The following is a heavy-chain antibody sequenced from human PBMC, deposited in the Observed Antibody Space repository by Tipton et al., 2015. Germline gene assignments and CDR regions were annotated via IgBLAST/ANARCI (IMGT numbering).Heavy chain of an antibody. CDR2: IYHSGTT. V-gene: IGHV4-34*01. Sequence: TLSLTCSLSGGSFYTYYGTWIRQPPGQGLEWIGEIYHSGTTNYNPSLRVRFTISLRTSENQLSLKVDSVTAADTAIYYCARGGSPIIEMAYHHYGLDVWGQGTTVTVSS. CDR3: ARGGSPIIEMAYHHYGLDV. J-gene: IGHJ6*02. CDR1: GGSFYTYY. D-gene: IGHD5-24*01.